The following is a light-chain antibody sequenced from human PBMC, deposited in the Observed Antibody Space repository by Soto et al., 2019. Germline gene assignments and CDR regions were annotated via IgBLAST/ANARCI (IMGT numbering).Light chain of an antibody. CDR3: QQYHNYPYT. V-gene: IGKV1-16*02. CDR1: QGINNY. Sequence: DIQMTQSPSSLSASLGDRVTITCRANQGINNYLAWFQQKPGIAPKSLIYAASNLQTGVPSHFNGSGPGTDFPLIISSLQPEEFATYYCQQYHNYPYTFVQGTKLEIK. CDR2: AAS. J-gene: IGKJ2*01.